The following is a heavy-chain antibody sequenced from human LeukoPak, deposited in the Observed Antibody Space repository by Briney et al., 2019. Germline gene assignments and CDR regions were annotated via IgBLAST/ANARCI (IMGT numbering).Heavy chain of an antibody. CDR2: INHSGST. D-gene: IGHD4-17*01. V-gene: IGHV4-34*01. CDR1: GGSFSGYY. CDR3: ACMPDYGEYEFDY. Sequence: SETLSLTCAVYGGSFSGYYWSWIRQPPGKGLEWIGEINHSGSTNYNPSLKSRVTISVDTSKNQFSLKLSSVTAADTAVYYCACMPDYGEYEFDYWGEGTLVTVSS. J-gene: IGHJ4*02.